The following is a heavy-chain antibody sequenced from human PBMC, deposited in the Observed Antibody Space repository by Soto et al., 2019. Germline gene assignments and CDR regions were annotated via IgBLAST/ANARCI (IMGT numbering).Heavy chain of an antibody. J-gene: IGHJ5*02. CDR1: GFTFSSYG. CDR2: IWYDGSNK. CDR3: AREVVDTAMVTGNWFDP. Sequence: GGSLRLFCAASGFTFSSYGMHWVRQAPGKGLEWVAVIWYDGSNKYYADSVKGRFTISRDNSKNTLYLQMNSLRAEDTAVYYCAREVVDTAMVTGNWFDPWGQGTLVTVSS. D-gene: IGHD5-18*01. V-gene: IGHV3-33*01.